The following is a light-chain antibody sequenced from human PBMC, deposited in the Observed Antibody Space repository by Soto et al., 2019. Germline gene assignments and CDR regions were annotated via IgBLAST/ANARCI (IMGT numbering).Light chain of an antibody. CDR2: DAS. Sequence: EIVLTQSPATLSLSPGERATLSCRASQSVSGYLAWYQHKPGQAPRLLIYDASNRATGIPARFSGGGSGTDLTLTISSLEPEDFAVYYCQQRSNWPLTFGGGTKVEIK. V-gene: IGKV3-11*01. CDR1: QSVSGY. CDR3: QQRSNWPLT. J-gene: IGKJ4*01.